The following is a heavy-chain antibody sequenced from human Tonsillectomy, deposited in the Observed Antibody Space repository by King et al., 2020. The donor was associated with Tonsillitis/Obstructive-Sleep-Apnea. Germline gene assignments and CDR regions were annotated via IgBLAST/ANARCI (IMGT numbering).Heavy chain of an antibody. J-gene: IGHJ4*02. V-gene: IGHV4-34*01. CDR1: GGSFSGYY. CDR2: INHSGST. D-gene: IGHD5-18*01. CDR3: ARGVDTAIPIEY. Sequence: VQLQQWGAGLLKPSETLSLTCAVYGGSFSGYYWSWIRQPPGKGLEWIGEINHSGSTNYNPSLKSRVTISVDTSKNQFSLKLSSVTAADTAVYYCARGVDTAIPIEYWGQGTLVTVPS.